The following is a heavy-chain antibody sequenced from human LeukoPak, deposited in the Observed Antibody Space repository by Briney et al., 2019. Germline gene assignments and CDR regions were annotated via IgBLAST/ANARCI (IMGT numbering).Heavy chain of an antibody. Sequence: ASVKVSCKASGYTFTDYNMHWVRHAPGQGLEWMGWINPKSGGTNYAPKFQGRVTMTRDTSISTAYMELRSLRSDDTAVYYCARSRLTSRQNISLFDYWGQGTLVTVSS. D-gene: IGHD2-21*01. V-gene: IGHV1-2*02. CDR2: INPKSGGT. CDR3: ARSRLTSRQNISLFDY. CDR1: GYTFTDYN. J-gene: IGHJ4*02.